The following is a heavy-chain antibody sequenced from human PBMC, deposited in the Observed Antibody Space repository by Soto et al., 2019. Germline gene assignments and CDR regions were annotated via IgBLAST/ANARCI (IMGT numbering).Heavy chain of an antibody. J-gene: IGHJ6*02. D-gene: IGHD3-3*01. CDR3: ARTKYYDFWSGYFMDV. CDR2: ISAYNGNT. CDR1: GYTFTSYG. V-gene: IGHV1-18*04. Sequence: ASVKVSCKASGYTFTSYGISWVRQAPGQGLEWMGWISAYNGNTNYAQKLQGRVTMTTDTSTSAAYMELRSLRSDDTAVYYCARTKYYDFWSGYFMDVWGQGTTVTVSS.